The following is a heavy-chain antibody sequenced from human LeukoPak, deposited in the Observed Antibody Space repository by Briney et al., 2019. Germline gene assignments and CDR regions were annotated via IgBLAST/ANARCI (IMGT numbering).Heavy chain of an antibody. CDR1: GGSISSENYY. CDR2: IYDNAST. Sequence: SETLSLTCTVSGGSISSENYYWGWMRQTPGKGLDWIGSIYDNASTNYNPSLKSRVTISLDTSKNQVSLRLTSVTAADTAVYYCARCRDGGRGEAADFWGPGTLVTVSS. D-gene: IGHD4-23*01. J-gene: IGHJ4*02. V-gene: IGHV4-39*07. CDR3: ARCRDGGRGEAADF.